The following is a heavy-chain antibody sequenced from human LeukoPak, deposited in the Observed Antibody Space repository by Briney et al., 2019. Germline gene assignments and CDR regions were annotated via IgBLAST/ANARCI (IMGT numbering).Heavy chain of an antibody. CDR1: GFTFTNYW. D-gene: IGHD1-26*01. J-gene: IGHJ6*02. V-gene: IGHV3-74*01. CDR2: INSDGSST. CDR3: ARVRSGSSAGNYGMDV. Sequence: GGSLRLSCAASGFTFTNYWMHWVRQAPGKGLVWVSRINSDGSSTSYADSVKGRFTISRDNAKNTLYLQMNSLRVEDTAVYYCARVRSGSSAGNYGMDVWGQGTTVTVSS.